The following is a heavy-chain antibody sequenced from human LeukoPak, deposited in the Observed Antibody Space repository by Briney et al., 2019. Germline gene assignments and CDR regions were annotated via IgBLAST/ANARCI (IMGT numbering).Heavy chain of an antibody. V-gene: IGHV3-33*06. D-gene: IGHD6-19*01. CDR2: IWYDGSNK. CDR1: GFTFSSYG. Sequence: PGGSLRLSCAASGFTFSSYGMHWVRQAPGKGLEWVAVIWYDGSNKYYADSVKGRLTISRDDSKNTLYLQMNSLRAEDTAVYYCAKDPYSSGWYPHYYYMDVWGKGTTVTISS. CDR3: AKDPYSSGWYPHYYYMDV. J-gene: IGHJ6*03.